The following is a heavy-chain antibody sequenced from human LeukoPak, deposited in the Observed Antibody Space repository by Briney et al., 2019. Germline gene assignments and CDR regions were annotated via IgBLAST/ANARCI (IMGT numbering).Heavy chain of an antibody. D-gene: IGHD2-21*02. V-gene: IGHV4-34*01. CDR2: INHSGST. CDR3: ASAQDCGGDCYLFDY. Sequence: SETLSLTCAVYGGSFSGYYWSWIRQPPGKGLEWIGEINHSGSTNYNPSLKSRVTISVDTSKNQFSLKLSSVTAADTAVYYCASAQDCGGDCYLFDYWGQGTLVTVSS. J-gene: IGHJ4*02. CDR1: GGSFSGYY.